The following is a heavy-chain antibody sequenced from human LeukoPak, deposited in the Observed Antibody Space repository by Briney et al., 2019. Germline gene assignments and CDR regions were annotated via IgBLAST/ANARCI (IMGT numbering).Heavy chain of an antibody. V-gene: IGHV1-69*13. CDR3: ARLRNDFWSGSSFDY. D-gene: IGHD3-3*01. CDR2: IIPIFGTA. CDR1: GGTFSIYA. J-gene: IGHJ4*02. Sequence: SVKVSCKASGGTFSIYAISWVRQAPGQGLEWMGGIIPIFGTANYAQKFQGRVTITADDSTSTAYMELSSLRSEDTAVYYCARLRNDFWSGSSFDYWGQGTLVTVSS.